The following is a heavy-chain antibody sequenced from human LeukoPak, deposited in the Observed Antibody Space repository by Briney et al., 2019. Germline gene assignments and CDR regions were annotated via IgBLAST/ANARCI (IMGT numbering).Heavy chain of an antibody. D-gene: IGHD5-24*01. V-gene: IGHV1-8*01. Sequence: ASVKVSCKASGYTFTSYDINWVRQATGQGLEWMGWMNPNSGNTGYAQKFQGRVTMTRNTSISTAYMELSRLRSEDTAVYYCARGQRVEMATIQPWGQGTLVTVSS. CDR1: GYTFTSYD. J-gene: IGHJ5*02. CDR2: MNPNSGNT. CDR3: ARGQRVEMATIQP.